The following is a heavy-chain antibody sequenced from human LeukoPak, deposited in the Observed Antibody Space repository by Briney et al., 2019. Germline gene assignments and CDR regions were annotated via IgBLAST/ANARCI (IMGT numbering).Heavy chain of an antibody. CDR2: ISSSSSTI. CDR3: ARELDVDIVASDAFDI. J-gene: IGHJ3*02. Sequence: GGSLRLSCAASGFTFSSYSMNWVRQAPGKGLEWVSYISSSSSTIYYADSVKGRFTISRDNAKNSLYLQMNSLRAEDTAVYYCARELDVDIVASDAFDIWGQGTMVTVSS. CDR1: GFTFSSYS. V-gene: IGHV3-48*04. D-gene: IGHD5-12*01.